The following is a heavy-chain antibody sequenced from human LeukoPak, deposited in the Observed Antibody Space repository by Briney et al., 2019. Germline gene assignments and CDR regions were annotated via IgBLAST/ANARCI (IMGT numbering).Heavy chain of an antibody. CDR3: ARGLGGPRLGY. Sequence: SETLSLTCAVYGGSFGGYFCSWIRQSPGKDLEWIGEVSQSGDTYYNPSLTSRVTMSVDTSKNQFSLKVNSVTAADTAVYYCARGLGGPRLGYWGQGTLVTVSS. V-gene: IGHV4-34*01. CDR2: VSQSGDT. D-gene: IGHD3-16*01. CDR1: GGSFGGYF. J-gene: IGHJ4*02.